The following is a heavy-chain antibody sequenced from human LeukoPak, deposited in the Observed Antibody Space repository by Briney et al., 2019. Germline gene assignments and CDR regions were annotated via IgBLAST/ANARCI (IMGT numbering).Heavy chain of an antibody. CDR3: ARLNYYGSGSYPP. CDR2: IYYSGST. CDR1: GDSITNNNCY. D-gene: IGHD3-10*01. J-gene: IGHJ5*02. V-gene: IGHV4-39*07. Sequence: SETLSLTCTVSGDSITNNNCYWGWVRQPPGKGLEWIASIYYSGSTYYNPSLKSRVTISVDTSKNQFSLKLSSVTAADTAVYYCARLNYYGSGSYPPWGQGTLVTVSS.